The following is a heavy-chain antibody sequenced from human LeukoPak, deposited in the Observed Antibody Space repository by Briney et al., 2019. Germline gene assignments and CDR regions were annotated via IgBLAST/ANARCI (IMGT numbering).Heavy chain of an antibody. D-gene: IGHD3-10*01. CDR1: GFTLTNYD. V-gene: IGHV1-8*01. Sequence: VASVKVSCKASGFTLTNYDINWVRQAPGQGLEWMGWMNPINGNTGYARKFQGRVTMTRDTPISTAYMELRSLTSEDTAIYYCVRDGEGVAISVNFWFDPWGQGTLVTVSS. CDR2: MNPINGNT. CDR3: VRDGEGVAISVNFWFDP. J-gene: IGHJ5*02.